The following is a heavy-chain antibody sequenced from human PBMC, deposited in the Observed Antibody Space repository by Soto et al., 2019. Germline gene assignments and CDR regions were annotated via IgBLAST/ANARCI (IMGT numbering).Heavy chain of an antibody. CDR1: GYTFTSYA. J-gene: IGHJ4*02. V-gene: IGHV1-3*01. CDR2: INAGNGNT. CDR3: ARATPQLRYFDWFPFDY. D-gene: IGHD3-9*01. Sequence: ASVKVSCKASGYTFTSYAMHWVRQAPGQRLEWMGWINAGNGNTKYSQKFQGRVTITRDTSASTAYMELSSLRSEDTAVYYCARATPQLRYFDWFPFDYRGQGTLVTVSS.